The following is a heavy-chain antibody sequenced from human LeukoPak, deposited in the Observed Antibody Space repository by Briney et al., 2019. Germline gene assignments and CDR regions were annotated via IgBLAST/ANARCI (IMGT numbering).Heavy chain of an antibody. CDR3: ARVPGGGSQGVVPAALQH. Sequence: AASVKVSCKASGYTFTSYGISWVRQAPGQGLEWMGWISAYNGNTNYAQKLQGRVTMTTDTSTSTAYMELRSLRSDDTAVYYCARVPGGGSQGVVPAALQHWGQGTLVTVSS. V-gene: IGHV1-18*01. CDR2: ISAYNGNT. J-gene: IGHJ1*01. D-gene: IGHD2-2*01. CDR1: GYTFTSYG.